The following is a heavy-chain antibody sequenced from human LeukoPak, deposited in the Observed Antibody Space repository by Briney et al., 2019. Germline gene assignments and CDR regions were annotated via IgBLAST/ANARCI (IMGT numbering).Heavy chain of an antibody. J-gene: IGHJ4*02. Sequence: ASLRVSCKASGDTFTGYYMHWGRHAPGQGLEWMGCINPNSGGTNYAQKFHGRVTITRDTSISTAYMELSRLRSDDAAVYCCERGGEAVPAALSHYWGQGTLVTVSS. CDR1: GDTFTGYY. V-gene: IGHV1-2*02. CDR2: INPNSGGT. CDR3: ERGGEAVPAALSHY. D-gene: IGHD2-2*01.